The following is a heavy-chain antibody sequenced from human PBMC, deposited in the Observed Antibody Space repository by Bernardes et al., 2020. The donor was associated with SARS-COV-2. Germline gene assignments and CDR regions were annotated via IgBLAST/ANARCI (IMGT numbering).Heavy chain of an antibody. V-gene: IGHV4-39*01. D-gene: IGHD1-26*01. Sequence: SETLSLTCSVSGSSMGTNDYYWGWIRQPPERGLEWSASLHYSGNNHFNSSLKSRVTISDNAYKSQFYLKLSSVTAADTAVYYCTRRPVMVWEPPNWGQGTKVIVSS. CDR2: LHYSGNN. J-gene: IGHJ4*02. CDR3: TRRPVMVWEPPN. CDR1: GSSMGTNDYY.